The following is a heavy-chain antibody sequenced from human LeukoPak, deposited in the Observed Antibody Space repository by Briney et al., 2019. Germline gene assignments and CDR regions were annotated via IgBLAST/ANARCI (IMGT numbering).Heavy chain of an antibody. CDR3: ASWGTNTAMVKGGYDY. J-gene: IGHJ4*02. CDR1: GFTFSNYW. V-gene: IGHV3-7*01. CDR2: IKQDGSEK. Sequence: GGSLRLSCAASGFTFSNYWMSWVRQAPGKGLEWVANIKQDGSEKYYVDSVKGRFTISRDNAKNSLYLQMNSLRAEDTAVYYCASWGTNTAMVKGGYDYWGQGTLVTVSS. D-gene: IGHD5-18*01.